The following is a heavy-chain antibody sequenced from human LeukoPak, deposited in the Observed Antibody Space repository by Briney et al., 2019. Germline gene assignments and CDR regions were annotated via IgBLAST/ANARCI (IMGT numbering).Heavy chain of an antibody. CDR1: GYTFTSDY. Sequence: ASVKVSCKASGYTFTSDYMNWVRQAPGQGLEWMGLVHSSGGVIKYAQEFQDRLTVTRDTSTSTIYMELSSLRSEDTAVYYCAGSSHQRNWFDPWGQGTLVIVSS. CDR2: VHSSGGVI. D-gene: IGHD1-26*01. J-gene: IGHJ5*02. CDR3: AGSSHQRNWFDP. V-gene: IGHV1-46*01.